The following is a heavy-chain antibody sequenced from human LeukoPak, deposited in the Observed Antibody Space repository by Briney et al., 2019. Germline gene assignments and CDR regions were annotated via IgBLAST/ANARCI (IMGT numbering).Heavy chain of an antibody. V-gene: IGHV4-59*01. J-gene: IGHJ6*03. CDR2: IYYSGST. Sequence: SETLSLTCTVSGGSISSYYWSWIRQPPGKGLEWIGNIYYSGSTNYNPSLKSRVTISVDTSKNQFSLKLSSVTAADTAVYYCTRGSIAYYYMDVWGKGTTVTVSS. CDR1: GGSISSYY. CDR3: TRGSIAYYYMDV. D-gene: IGHD3-22*01.